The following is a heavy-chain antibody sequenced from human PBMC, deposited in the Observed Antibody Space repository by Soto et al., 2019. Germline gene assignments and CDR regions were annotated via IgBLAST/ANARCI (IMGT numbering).Heavy chain of an antibody. CDR1: GFTFSSYA. V-gene: IGHV3-23*01. CDR2: ISGSGGST. D-gene: IGHD2-2*01. J-gene: IGHJ4*02. CDR3: AKFPPGQLHRRGYFDY. Sequence: EVQLLESGGGLVQPGGSLRLSCAASGFTFSSYAMSWVRQAPGKGLEWVSAISGSGGSTYYADSVKGRFTIARDNSKNTLYLERDSLRAEDTAVYYCAKFPPGQLHRRGYFDYWGQGTLVTVSS.